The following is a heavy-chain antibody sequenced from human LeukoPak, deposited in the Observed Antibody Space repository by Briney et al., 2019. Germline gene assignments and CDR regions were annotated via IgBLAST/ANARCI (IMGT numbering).Heavy chain of an antibody. CDR1: GGSISSYY. CDR3: ARGRPYSASYYDSDY. V-gene: IGHV4-4*07. D-gene: IGHD1-26*01. J-gene: IGHJ4*02. Sequence: SETLSLTCSVSGGSISSYYWSWLRQPAGKGLEWIGRIYASGSTNHNPSLKSRVTMSVDTSKNQFSLKLSSVTAAGTAMYYCARGRPYSASYYDSDYWGQGTLVTVSS. CDR2: IYASGST.